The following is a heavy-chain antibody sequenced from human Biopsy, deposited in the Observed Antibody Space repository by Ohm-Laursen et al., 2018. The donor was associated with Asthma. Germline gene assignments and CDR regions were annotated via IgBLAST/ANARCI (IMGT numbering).Heavy chain of an antibody. CDR1: GFVFSQCG. D-gene: IGHD3-22*01. J-gene: IGHJ3*02. Sequence: RSLRLSCAASGFVFSQCGMHWVRQGPGKGLEWVALVSSDGHNKYYEDSVKGRFTISRDNSRNRLYLQINSLTVEDSAVYFCARQSGQEYGDSIPFDTWGQGTKVAVPS. V-gene: IGHV3-30*03. CDR3: ARQSGQEYGDSIPFDT. CDR2: VSSDGHNK.